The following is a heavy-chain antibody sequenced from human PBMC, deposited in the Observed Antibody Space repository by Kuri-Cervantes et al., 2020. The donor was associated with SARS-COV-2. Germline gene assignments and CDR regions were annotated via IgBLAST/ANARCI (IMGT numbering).Heavy chain of an antibody. CDR2: ISSSSGYI. CDR3: ARERMTPLSKYPYYFDY. CDR1: GFTFSGYN. D-gene: IGHD2-2*02. V-gene: IGHV3-21*01. Sequence: ESLKISCTASGFTFSGYNMNWVRQAPGKGLEWVSSISSSSGYIYYTDSVMGRFTISRDNAKNSLYLQMNSLRAEYAAVYHCARERMTPLSKYPYYFDYWGQGTLVTFSS. J-gene: IGHJ4*02.